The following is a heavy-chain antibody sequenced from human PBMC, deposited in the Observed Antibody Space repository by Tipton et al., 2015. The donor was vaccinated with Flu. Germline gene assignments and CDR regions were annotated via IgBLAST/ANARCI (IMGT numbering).Heavy chain of an antibody. Sequence: VQLVQSGAEVKKPGESLRISCKSSGYSFTNYWIGWVRQMPGGGLDWMGIIYPGDSDTRYSPSFQGQVTISADKSINTAYLQWSSLKASDTAMYFCVRHPYCTDAVCPPGYWYFDLWGRGTPLSVSS. CDR3: VRHPYCTDAVCPPGYWYFDL. D-gene: IGHD2-21*02. V-gene: IGHV5-51*01. J-gene: IGHJ2*01. CDR1: GYSFTNYW. CDR2: IYPGDSDT.